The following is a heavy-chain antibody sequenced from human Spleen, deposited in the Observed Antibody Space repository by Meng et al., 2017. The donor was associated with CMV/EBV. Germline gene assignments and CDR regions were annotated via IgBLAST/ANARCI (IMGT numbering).Heavy chain of an antibody. V-gene: IGHV5-51*01. CDR2: IYPDDSDT. J-gene: IGHJ6*02. CDR3: ARLQVVDSHYYGMDA. D-gene: IGHD3/OR15-3a*01. CDR1: GYIFTGYW. Sequence: GESLKISCKGSGYIFTGYWIGWVRQMPGKGLEWMGIIYPDDSDTRYSPSFQGQVTISADKSISTAYLQWSSLKASGTAMYYCARLQVVDSHYYGMDAWGQGTTVTVSS.